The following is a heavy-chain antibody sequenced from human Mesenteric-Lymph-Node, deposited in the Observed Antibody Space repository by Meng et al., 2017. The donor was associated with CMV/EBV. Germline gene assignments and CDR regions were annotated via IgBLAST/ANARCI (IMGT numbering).Heavy chain of an antibody. D-gene: IGHD6-13*01. J-gene: IGHJ6*02. CDR3: ARDRRSTSWASYYAMDV. CDR1: GFTFSSYE. Sequence: GESLKISCAGSGFTFSSYEMNWVRQAPGKWLEWVSYISNSGSTIYYADSVKGRFTISRDNTQNSLYLQMNSLRAEDTAVYYCARDRRSTSWASYYAMDVWGQGTTVTVSS. V-gene: IGHV3-48*03. CDR2: ISNSGSTI.